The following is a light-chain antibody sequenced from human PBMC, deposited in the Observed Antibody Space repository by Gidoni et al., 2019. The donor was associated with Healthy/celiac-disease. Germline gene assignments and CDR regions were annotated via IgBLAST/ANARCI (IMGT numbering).Light chain of an antibody. CDR2: GNS. V-gene: IGLV1-40*01. CDR1: SSNIGAGYD. CDR3: QYYDSSLSVV. Sequence: QSVLTQPPSVSGAPAQRVTISCTGSSSNIGAGYDVHWYQQLPGTAPKLLIYGNSNRPSGVPDRFSGSKSGTSASMAITGLQAEDEADYYCQYYDSSLSVVFGGGTKLTVL. J-gene: IGLJ2*01.